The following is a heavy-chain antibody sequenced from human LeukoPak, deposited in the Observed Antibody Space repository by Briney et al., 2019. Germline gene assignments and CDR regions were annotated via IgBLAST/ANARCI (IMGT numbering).Heavy chain of an antibody. Sequence: PGGSLRLSCAASGFMFSNYWMSWVRQAPGKGLEWVAFIRYDGSNKYYADSVKGRFTIPRDNSKNTLYLQMNSLRAEDTAVYYCAKNYYDSSGYYYEGSAFDIWGQGTMVTVSS. V-gene: IGHV3-30*02. CDR3: AKNYYDSSGYYYEGSAFDI. CDR1: GFMFSNYW. J-gene: IGHJ3*02. D-gene: IGHD3-22*01. CDR2: IRYDGSNK.